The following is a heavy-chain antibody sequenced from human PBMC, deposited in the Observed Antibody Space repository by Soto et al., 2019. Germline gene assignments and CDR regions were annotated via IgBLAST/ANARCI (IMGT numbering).Heavy chain of an antibody. J-gene: IGHJ5*02. CDR1: GGTFSSYT. Sequence: QVQLVQSGAEVKKPGSSVKVSCKASGGTFSSYTISWVRQAPGQGLEWMGRIIPILGIANYAQKFQCRVTITADKSTSTAYMELSSLRSEDTAVYYCARYLGIPRGGGYWFDTWGQGPLVTVSS. D-gene: IGHD3-16*01. CDR3: ARYLGIPRGGGYWFDT. CDR2: IIPILGIA. V-gene: IGHV1-69*02.